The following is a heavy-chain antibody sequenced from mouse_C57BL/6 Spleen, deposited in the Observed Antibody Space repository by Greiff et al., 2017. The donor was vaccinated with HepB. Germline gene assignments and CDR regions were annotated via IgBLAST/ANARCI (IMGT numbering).Heavy chain of an antibody. CDR3: AREDGSSLFDY. CDR1: GYSITSGYY. J-gene: IGHJ2*01. Sequence: ESGPGLVKPSQSLSLTCSVTGYSITSGYYWNWIRQFPGNKLEWMGYISYDGSNNYNPSLKNRISITRDTSKNQFFLKLNSVTTEDTATYYCAREDGSSLFDYWGQGTTLTVSS. V-gene: IGHV3-6*01. D-gene: IGHD1-1*01. CDR2: ISYDGSN.